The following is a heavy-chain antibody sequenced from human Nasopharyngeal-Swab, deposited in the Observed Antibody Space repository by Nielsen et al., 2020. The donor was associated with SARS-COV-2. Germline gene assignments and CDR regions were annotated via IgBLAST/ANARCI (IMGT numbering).Heavy chain of an antibody. V-gene: IGHV4-34*01. CDR3: AGGSLVVVTIAPFDY. D-gene: IGHD3-22*01. Sequence: RQAPGKGLEWIGEINHSGSTNYNPSLKSRVTISVDTSKNQFSLKLSSVTAADTAVYYCAGGSLVVVTIAPFDYWGQGTLVTVSS. CDR2: INHSGST. J-gene: IGHJ4*02.